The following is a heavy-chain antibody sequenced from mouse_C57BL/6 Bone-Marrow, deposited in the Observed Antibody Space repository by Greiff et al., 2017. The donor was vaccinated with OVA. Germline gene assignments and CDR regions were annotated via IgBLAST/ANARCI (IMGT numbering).Heavy chain of an antibody. V-gene: IGHV1-15*01. CDR3: TRGAYWYFDV. Sequence: VQLQESGAELVRPGASVTLSCKASGYTFTDYEMHWVKQTPVHGLEWIGAIDPETGGPAYNQKFKVKAILTADKSSSTAYMELRSLTSEDSAVYYCTRGAYWYFDVWGTGTTVTVSS. CDR1: GYTFTDYE. J-gene: IGHJ1*03. CDR2: IDPETGGP.